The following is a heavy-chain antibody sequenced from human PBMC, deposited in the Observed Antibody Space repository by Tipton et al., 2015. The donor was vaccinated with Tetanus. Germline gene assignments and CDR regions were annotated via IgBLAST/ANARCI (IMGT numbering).Heavy chain of an antibody. V-gene: IGHV3-11*01. D-gene: IGHD3-16*01. CDR3: ARDVPLGSPKFDL. CDR1: GFIFSDYY. Sequence: SLRLSCAASGFIFSDYYMSWIRQAPGKGLEWISYISIGGSTIYYADSVKGRFTISRDNAEDSLYLDMNSLRADDTAIYYCARDVPLGSPKFDLWGHGTLVTVSS. J-gene: IGHJ4*03. CDR2: ISIGGSTI.